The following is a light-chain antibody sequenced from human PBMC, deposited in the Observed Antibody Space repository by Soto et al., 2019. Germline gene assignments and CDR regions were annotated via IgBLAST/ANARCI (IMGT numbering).Light chain of an antibody. CDR1: QSVGNNY. CDR3: HQFAYSPYT. CDR2: TAS. V-gene: IGKV3-20*01. J-gene: IGKJ2*01. Sequence: EIVLTQSPDTLSLSPGERATLSCRASQSVGNNYLAWFKQKPGQAPRLLIYTASSRATGIPDRFSGSGSGRDFSLTSRRLVSEDFGMCCCHQFAYSPYTFGQGTKVDMK.